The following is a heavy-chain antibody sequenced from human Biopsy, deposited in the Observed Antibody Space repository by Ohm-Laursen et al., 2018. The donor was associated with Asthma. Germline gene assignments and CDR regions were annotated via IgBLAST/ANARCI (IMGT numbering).Heavy chain of an antibody. V-gene: IGHV1-69*13. CDR2: LIPVLGTP. CDR1: VDSFSNYA. J-gene: IGHJ6*02. CDR3: ARGYSGSDRIVYYYSGLEV. D-gene: IGHD5-12*01. Sequence: SVKVSCKASVDSFSNYAISWVRQAPGQGLEWMGGLIPVLGTPDHAQMFEGRVTITADESTSTAYMELSSLSSEDTAVYYCARGYSGSDRIVYYYSGLEVWGQGTTVTVSS.